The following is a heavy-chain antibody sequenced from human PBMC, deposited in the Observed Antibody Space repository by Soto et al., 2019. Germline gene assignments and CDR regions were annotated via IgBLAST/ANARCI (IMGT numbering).Heavy chain of an antibody. CDR3: ARRKERSGPHYFDY. CDR1: GYTFTTYD. CDR2: MNPYSGNT. Sequence: ASVKVSCKASGYTFTTYDISWVRQATGQGLEWTGWMNPYSGNTGYAQKFQGRVTVTRNTSISTVYMELSGLRPDDTAVYYCARRKERSGPHYFDYWGQGSQVTVSS. J-gene: IGHJ4*02. D-gene: IGHD6-25*01. V-gene: IGHV1-8*01.